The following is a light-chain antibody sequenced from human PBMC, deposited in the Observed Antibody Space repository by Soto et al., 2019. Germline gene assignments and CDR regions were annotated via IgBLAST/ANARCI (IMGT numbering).Light chain of an antibody. CDR2: AAC. V-gene: IGKV1-39*01. CDR1: QSISSY. Sequence: IPMTQSPSSLSASVGDGVTITCRASQSISSYFNWYQQKRGKAPKLLIYAACSLQSGVPSRFSGSGSGTDFTLTISSLQPEDFATYYCQQSYSTLIAFGQGTRLEIK. J-gene: IGKJ5*01. CDR3: QQSYSTLIA.